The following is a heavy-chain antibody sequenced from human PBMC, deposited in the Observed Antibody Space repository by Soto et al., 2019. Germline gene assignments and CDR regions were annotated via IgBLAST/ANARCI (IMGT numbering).Heavy chain of an antibody. J-gene: IGHJ5*02. Sequence: QVQLVQSGATVKSPGASVKVSCKASGYTFINKDLTWVRQAAGQGIQWMGWTDIKNDYTVYAQTFKGRGTMTRDTTIDSAYMELSGLRPEDTAVYYCARVDFGTSYDKRASWFDPWGQGTLVTVSA. CDR1: GYTFINKD. V-gene: IGHV1-8*01. D-gene: IGHD3-10*01. CDR3: ARVDFGTSYDKRASWFDP. CDR2: TDIKNDYT.